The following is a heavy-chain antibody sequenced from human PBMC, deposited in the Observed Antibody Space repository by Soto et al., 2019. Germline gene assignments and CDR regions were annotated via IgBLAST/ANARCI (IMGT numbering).Heavy chain of an antibody. CDR1: GFTFSSYS. V-gene: IGHV3-21*01. Sequence: GGSLRLSCAAFGFTFSSYSMNRVRQAPGKGLEWVSSISSSSSYIYYADSVKDRFTISRDNAKNSLYLQMNSLRAEDTAVYYCARDPYMTTSPSGYWGQGTLVTGSS. CDR2: ISSSSSYI. CDR3: ARDPYMTTSPSGY. D-gene: IGHD2-21*02. J-gene: IGHJ4*02.